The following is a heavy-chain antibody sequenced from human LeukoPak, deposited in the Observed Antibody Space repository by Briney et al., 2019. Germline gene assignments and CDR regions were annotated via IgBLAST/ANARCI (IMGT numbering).Heavy chain of an antibody. CDR3: APWIVGGFWADY. D-gene: IGHD1-26*01. CDR2: ISTRSTYT. V-gene: IGHV3-23*01. CDR1: KFTFYDYV. J-gene: IGHJ4*02. Sequence: GGSLRLSCAASKFTFYDYVMTWVRQAPGKGLEWVSAISTRSTYTYYAGSVRGRFTISRDDSKNTLYLQMNRLRVDDTARYYCAPWIVGGFWADYWGQGALVTVSS.